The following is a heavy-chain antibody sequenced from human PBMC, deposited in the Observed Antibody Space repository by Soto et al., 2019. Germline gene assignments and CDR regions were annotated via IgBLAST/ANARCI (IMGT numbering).Heavy chain of an antibody. CDR2: ISAYNGNT. CDR1: GYTFTSYG. D-gene: IGHD3-10*01. Sequence: ASVKVSCKASGYTFTSYGISWVRQAPGQGLEWMGWISAYNGNTNYAQKLQGRVTMTTDTSTSTAYMELRSLRSDDTAVYYCARGVWSLLWYGKQKHPFDSWGQETLFTFSS. J-gene: IGHJ4*02. V-gene: IGHV1-18*01. CDR3: ARGVWSLLWYGKQKHPFDS.